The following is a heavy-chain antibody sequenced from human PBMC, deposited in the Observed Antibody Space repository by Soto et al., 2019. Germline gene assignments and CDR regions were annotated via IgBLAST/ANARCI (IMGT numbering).Heavy chain of an antibody. CDR1: GDSISNNKW. Sequence: PSETLSLTCSVSGDSISNNKWWSWVRQPPGKGLEWIGEMHHSGSIHYNASLKSRATISVDKSKNQFSLHLSSVTAADTAMYYCARAGVATIYPGNNWFDPWGQGTLVTVSS. V-gene: IGHV4-4*02. CDR3: ARAGVATIYPGNNWFDP. CDR2: MHHSGSI. J-gene: IGHJ5*02. D-gene: IGHD5-12*01.